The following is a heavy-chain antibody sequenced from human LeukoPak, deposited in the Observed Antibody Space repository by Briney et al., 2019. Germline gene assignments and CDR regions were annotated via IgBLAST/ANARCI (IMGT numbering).Heavy chain of an antibody. CDR3: ARGMLNIF. J-gene: IGHJ4*02. CDR2: ISRSGSIT. V-gene: IGHV3-48*03. D-gene: IGHD2/OR15-2a*01. Sequence: PGGSLRLSCAASGFAFSTYEMNWVRQAPGKGLEWISYISRSGSITNYADSVKGRFTISRDDDRNSLSLEMSGLRVEDSAVYFCARGMLNIFWGQGTRAAVSS. CDR1: GFAFSTYE.